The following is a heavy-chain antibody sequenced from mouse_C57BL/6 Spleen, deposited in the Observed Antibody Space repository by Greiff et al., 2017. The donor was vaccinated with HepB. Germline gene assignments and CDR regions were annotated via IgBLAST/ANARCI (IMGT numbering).Heavy chain of an antibody. CDR2: ILPGSGST. V-gene: IGHV1-9*01. CDR1: GYTFTGYW. J-gene: IGHJ4*01. CDR3: AVYGNYVGGAMDY. Sequence: VQLQQSGAELMKPGASVKLSCKATGYTFTGYWIEWVKQRPGHGLEWIGEILPGSGSTNYNEKFKGKATLTADTSSNTAYMQLSSLPTEDSAIYYCAVYGNYVGGAMDYWGQGTSVTVSS. D-gene: IGHD2-1*01.